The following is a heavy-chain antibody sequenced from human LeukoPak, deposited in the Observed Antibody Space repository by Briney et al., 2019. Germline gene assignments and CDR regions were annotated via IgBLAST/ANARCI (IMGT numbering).Heavy chain of an antibody. CDR1: GFTFGDYG. J-gene: IGHJ4*02. Sequence: PGRSLRLSCTASGFTFGDYGMSWVRQAPGKGLEWVGFIRSKGYGGTTEYAASVKGRFTISRDDSKSIAYLQMNSLKTEDTAVYYCTSEAMVRGVPSFDCWGQGTLVTVSS. CDR3: TSEAMVRGVPSFDC. D-gene: IGHD3-10*01. V-gene: IGHV3-49*04. CDR2: IRSKGYGGTT.